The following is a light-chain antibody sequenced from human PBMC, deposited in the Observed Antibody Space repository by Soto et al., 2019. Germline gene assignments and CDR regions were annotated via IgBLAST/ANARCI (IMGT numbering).Light chain of an antibody. CDR2: SNH. CDR1: SSNIGSNT. V-gene: IGLV1-44*01. Sequence: QSVLTQPTSASGTPGQRVTISCSGSSSNIGSNTVISYQQLPGTAPTLLIYSNHQRPSAVPHRFSGSKSSTSASLAISVLQDEDDADYYCATWDGSLNGPVFGGGTQLTVL. J-gene: IGLJ3*02. CDR3: ATWDGSLNGPV.